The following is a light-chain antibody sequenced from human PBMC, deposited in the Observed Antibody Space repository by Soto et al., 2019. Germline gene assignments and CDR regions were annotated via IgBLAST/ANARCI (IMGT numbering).Light chain of an antibody. CDR3: TQSTHFPRT. Sequence: DVVLTQTPLSSPVTLGQPASISCRSSQSLVHSDGGTYLSWLHQRPGQPPRLLIYQVSNRFSGVPDRFSGGGAGTDFTLKISRVEAEDVGVYYGTQSTHFPRTFGQGTKVEIK. CDR1: QSLVHSDGGTY. CDR2: QVS. J-gene: IGKJ1*01. V-gene: IGKV2-24*01.